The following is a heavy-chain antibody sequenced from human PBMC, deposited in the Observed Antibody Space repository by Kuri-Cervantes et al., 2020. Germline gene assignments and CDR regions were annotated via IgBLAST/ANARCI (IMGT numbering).Heavy chain of an antibody. CDR2: MNPNSGNT. V-gene: IGHV1-8*01. Sequence: GGSLRLSCKASGYTFTSYDINWVRQATGQGLEWMGWMNPNSGNTGYAQKFQGRVTMTRNTSISTAYMELSSLRSEDTAVYYCARGRSFSTTPTAALNWFDPWGQGTLVTVSS. J-gene: IGHJ5*02. CDR3: ARGRSFSTTPTAALNWFDP. CDR1: GYTFTSYD. D-gene: IGHD1-14*01.